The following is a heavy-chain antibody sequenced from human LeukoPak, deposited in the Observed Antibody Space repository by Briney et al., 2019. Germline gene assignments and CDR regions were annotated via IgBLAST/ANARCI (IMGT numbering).Heavy chain of an antibody. J-gene: IGHJ4*02. CDR1: GFTFSSYS. D-gene: IGHD3-16*01. V-gene: IGHV3-21*01. CDR2: ISSSSSYI. Sequence: PGGSLRLSCAASGFTFSSYSMNWVRQAPGKGLEWVSSISSSSSYIYYADSVKGRFTISRDNAKNSLYLQMNSLRAEDTAVYYCASLGDLRGFDYWGQGTLVTVSS. CDR3: ASLGDLRGFDY.